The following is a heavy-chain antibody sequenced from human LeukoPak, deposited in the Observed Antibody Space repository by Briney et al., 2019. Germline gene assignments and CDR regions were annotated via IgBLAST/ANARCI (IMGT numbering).Heavy chain of an antibody. CDR2: ISSSSSTI. CDR1: GFTFSSYS. Sequence: GGSLRLSCAASGFTFSSYSMNWVRQAPGKGLEWVSYISSSSSTIYYADSVKGLFTISRDNAKNSLYPQMNSLRAEDTAVYYCARVQISFYYYYYMDVWGKGTTVTVSS. V-gene: IGHV3-48*01. D-gene: IGHD2/OR15-2a*01. J-gene: IGHJ6*03. CDR3: ARVQISFYYYYYMDV.